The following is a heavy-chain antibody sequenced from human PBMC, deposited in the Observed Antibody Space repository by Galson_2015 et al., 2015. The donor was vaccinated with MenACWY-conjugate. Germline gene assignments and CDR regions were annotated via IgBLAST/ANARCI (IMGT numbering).Heavy chain of an antibody. J-gene: IGHJ4*02. D-gene: IGHD2-15*01. Sequence: SLRLSCAASGFTFSSNWMHWVRQAPGKGLVWVSRINGDESSTNYADSVKGRVTISRDNAKNTLYLQMNSLRAEDTAVYYCVRVCRVVGSIWCFESWRRATKVTVSS. CDR1: GFTFSSNW. V-gene: IGHV3-74*01. CDR3: VRVCRVVGSIWCFES. CDR2: INGDESST.